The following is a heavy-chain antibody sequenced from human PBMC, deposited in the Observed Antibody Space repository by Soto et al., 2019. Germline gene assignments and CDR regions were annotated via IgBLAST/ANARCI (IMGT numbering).Heavy chain of an antibody. CDR1: GFTFSSYA. CDR2: ISASGGIT. Sequence: PGGSLRLSCAASGFTFSSYAMTWVRQAPGKGLEWVSCISASGGITYYADSVKGRFIISRDNSMNTVYLEVTSLRTDDTSVYYFVGAYWSYDMDIWGTGTTVTVSS. D-gene: IGHD3-16*01. V-gene: IGHV3-23*01. CDR3: VGAYWSYDMDI. J-gene: IGHJ6*03.